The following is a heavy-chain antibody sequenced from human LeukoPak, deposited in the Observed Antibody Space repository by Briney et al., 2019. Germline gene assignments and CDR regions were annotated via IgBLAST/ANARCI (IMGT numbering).Heavy chain of an antibody. Sequence: GGSLRLSCAASGFIFSKYAMSWVRQPPGKGLEWVANIKQDGSEKYYVDSVKGRFTISRDNAKNSLYLQMNSLRAEDTAVYYCAKPPYYYDSSGYYYVDYYYYYMDVWGKGTTVTVSS. CDR2: IKQDGSEK. CDR1: GFIFSKYA. J-gene: IGHJ6*03. V-gene: IGHV3-7*03. D-gene: IGHD3-22*01. CDR3: AKPPYYYDSSGYYYVDYYYYYMDV.